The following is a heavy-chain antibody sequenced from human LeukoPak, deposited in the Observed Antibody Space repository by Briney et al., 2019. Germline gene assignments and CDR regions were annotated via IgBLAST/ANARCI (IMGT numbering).Heavy chain of an antibody. CDR1: GFTFSNYA. J-gene: IGHJ1*01. CDR3: ARDPNGNYVGAFDFQR. Sequence: GGSLRLSCAASGFTFSNYAMTWVRQAPGRGLEWVSSISGAGTYYAESVQVRFSISSDNSTNPLYLQMSSLRAEDTAVYYCARDPNGNYVGAFDFQRWGQGTLVTVSS. CDR2: ISGAGT. V-gene: IGHV3-23*01. D-gene: IGHD4-17*01.